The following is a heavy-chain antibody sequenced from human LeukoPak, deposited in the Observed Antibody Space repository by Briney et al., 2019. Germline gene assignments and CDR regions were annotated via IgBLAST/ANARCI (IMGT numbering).Heavy chain of an antibody. V-gene: IGHV5-51*01. CDR1: GYSFTSYL. CDR3: ARNEVRTYYYGSGSYPDAFDI. CDR2: IYSVDYDT. D-gene: IGHD3-10*01. J-gene: IGHJ3*02. Sequence: GESLKFSCKGSGYSFTSYLIGWVRQTPGEGLEWMGIIYSVDYDTSSSPSFQGEVIISDDKYISTDYLQWSSLKASDTAMYYCARNEVRTYYYGSGSYPDAFDIWGQGTMVTVSS.